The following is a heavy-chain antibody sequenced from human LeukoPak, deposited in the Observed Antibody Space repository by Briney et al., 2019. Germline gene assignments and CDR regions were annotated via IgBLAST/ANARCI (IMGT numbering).Heavy chain of an antibody. Sequence: GESLKISCKGSGYSFIYYWIGWVRPMPGKGLEWMGIIYPGDSDTRYSPSFQGQVTISADKSISTAYLQWSSLKASDTAMHYCARKDSSGTYAFDIWGQGTMVTVSS. V-gene: IGHV5-51*01. J-gene: IGHJ3*02. D-gene: IGHD3-22*01. CDR1: GYSFIYYW. CDR2: IYPGDSDT. CDR3: ARKDSSGTYAFDI.